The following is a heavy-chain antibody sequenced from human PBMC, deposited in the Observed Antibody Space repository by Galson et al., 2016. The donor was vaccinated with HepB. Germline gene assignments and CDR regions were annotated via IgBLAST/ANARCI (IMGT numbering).Heavy chain of an antibody. CDR3: AKYKSKGRTDAFDI. Sequence: SETLSLTCIVSGGSIGSSGHFWGWIRQPPGKSLQWIGSVSYGSTYYNPSLKSRVTISVDTSRNQFSMKFNSVIATDTAVYYCAKYKSKGRTDAFDIWGQGTMVTVSS. CDR2: VSYGST. CDR1: GGSIGSSGHF. J-gene: IGHJ3*02. V-gene: IGHV4-39*01. D-gene: IGHD1-14*01.